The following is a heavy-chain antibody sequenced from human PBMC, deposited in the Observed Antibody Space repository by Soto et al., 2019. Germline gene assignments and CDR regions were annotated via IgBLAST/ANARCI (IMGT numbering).Heavy chain of an antibody. V-gene: IGHV1-18*04. CDR2: ISGYNGDI. CDR3: ARVRIVGAREIDF. Sequence: QVHLVQSGGEVKKPGASVKVSCKASGYTFNRHGITWVRQAPGQGLEWMGWISGYNGDINYEQKFQGRVTLSSDTLPGTVFLELKSLRFDDTAVYYCARVRIVGAREIDFWGQGTLVTVSS. CDR1: GYTFNRHG. D-gene: IGHD1-26*01. J-gene: IGHJ4*02.